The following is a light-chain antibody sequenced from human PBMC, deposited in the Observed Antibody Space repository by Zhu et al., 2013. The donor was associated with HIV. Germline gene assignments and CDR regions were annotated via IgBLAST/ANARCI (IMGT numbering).Light chain of an antibody. CDR1: QSLLHSNGYNY. CDR2: LGS. CDR3: MQGTHWPPV. Sequence: DIVMTQSPLSLPVTPGEPASISCRSSQSLLHSNGYNYLDWYLQKPGQSPHLLIYLGSNRASGVPDRFSGSGSGTDFTLKISRVEAEDVGVYYCMQGTHWPPVIGGGTKVEIK. V-gene: IGKV2-28*01. J-gene: IGKJ4*01.